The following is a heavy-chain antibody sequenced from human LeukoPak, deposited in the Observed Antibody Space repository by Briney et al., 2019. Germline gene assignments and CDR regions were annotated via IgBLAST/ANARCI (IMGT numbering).Heavy chain of an antibody. Sequence: ASVKVSCKASGYTFTSYGTSWWRQAPGQGLEGMGWINAYNGNTNYAQKFQGRVTMTTDTSTSTAYMELRSLRSDDTAVYYCARDYYDTSGLDYWGQGTLVTVSS. V-gene: IGHV1-18*01. CDR2: INAYNGNT. CDR3: ARDYYDTSGLDY. D-gene: IGHD3-22*01. J-gene: IGHJ4*02. CDR1: GYTFTSYG.